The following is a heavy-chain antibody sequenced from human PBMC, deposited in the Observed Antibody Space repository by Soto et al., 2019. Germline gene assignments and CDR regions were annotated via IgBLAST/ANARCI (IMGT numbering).Heavy chain of an antibody. Sequence: QVQLVQSGAEVKKPGSSVKVSCKASGGTFSSYAISWVRQAPGQGLEWMGGIIPIFGTANYAQKFQGRVXMXAXXATSTAYMERSSLRSEDTAVYYCARVHDDSSGYSGWGQGTLVTVSS. J-gene: IGHJ4*02. CDR3: ARVHDDSSGYSG. D-gene: IGHD3-22*01. CDR1: GGTFSSYA. V-gene: IGHV1-69*12. CDR2: IIPIFGTA.